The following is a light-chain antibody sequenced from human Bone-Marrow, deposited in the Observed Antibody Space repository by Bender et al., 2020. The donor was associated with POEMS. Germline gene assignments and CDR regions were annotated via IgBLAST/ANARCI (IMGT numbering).Light chain of an antibody. CDR2: DVS. J-gene: IGLJ3*02. CDR1: NSDIGGYDY. V-gene: IGLV2-14*03. CDR3: QSYNSSLGGWV. Sequence: QSAVTQPRSVSGSPGQSVTISCTGTNSDIGGYDYVSWYQQHPGKAPKLILYDVSARPSGVSNRFSGSKSGNTASLTISELQAEDEAHYYCQSYNSSLGGWVFGGGTKLTVL.